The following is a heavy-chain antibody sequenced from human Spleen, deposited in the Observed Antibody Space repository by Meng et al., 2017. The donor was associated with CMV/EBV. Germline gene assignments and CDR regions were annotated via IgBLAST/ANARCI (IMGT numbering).Heavy chain of an antibody. CDR2: ISSTGSYM. J-gene: IGHJ4*02. CDR3: ARGAGSPPDY. CDR1: GFSFSTFG. D-gene: IGHD6-19*01. Sequence: GESLKISCAASGFSFSTFGMNWVRQAPGKGLEWVSSISSTGSYMHYADSMKGRFTISRDNARSTLYLQMNSLRAEDTALYYCARGAGSPPDYWGQGTLVTVSS. V-gene: IGHV3-21*04.